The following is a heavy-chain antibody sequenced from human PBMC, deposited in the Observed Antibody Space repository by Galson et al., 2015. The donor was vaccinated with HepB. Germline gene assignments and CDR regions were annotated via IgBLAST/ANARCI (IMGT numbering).Heavy chain of an antibody. Sequence: SLRLSCAASGFTFSSYAMNWVRQAPGKGLEWLSGITGSGGTTYYADSVKGRFTISRDNVQNTLYLQMNSLRAEDTAVYYCAQSGWTLLGYWGQGTLVTVSS. CDR2: ITGSGGTT. CDR3: AQSGWTLLGY. J-gene: IGHJ4*02. D-gene: IGHD6-25*01. CDR1: GFTFSSYA. V-gene: IGHV3-23*01.